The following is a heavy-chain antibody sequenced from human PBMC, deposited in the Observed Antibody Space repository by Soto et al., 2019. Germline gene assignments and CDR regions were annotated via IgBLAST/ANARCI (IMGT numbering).Heavy chain of an antibody. CDR3: ARLQWELLDNWFDP. J-gene: IGHJ5*02. Sequence: GGSLRLSCAASGFTFSSYWMSWVRQAPGKGLEWVANIKQDGSEKYYVDSVKGRFTISRDNAKNSLYLQMNSLRAEDTAVYYCARLQWELLDNWFDPWGQGTLVTVSS. CDR1: GFTFSSYW. D-gene: IGHD1-26*01. V-gene: IGHV3-7*05. CDR2: IKQDGSEK.